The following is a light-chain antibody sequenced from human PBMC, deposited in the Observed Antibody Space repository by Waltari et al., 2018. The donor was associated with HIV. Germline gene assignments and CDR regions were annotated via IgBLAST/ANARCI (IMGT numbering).Light chain of an antibody. CDR1: SSDISYFNS. V-gene: IGLV2-14*01. CDR2: EVT. J-gene: IGLJ3*02. Sequence: QSVLTQPASVSGSPGQPISISCTGASSDISYFNSVSWYQQHTGKAPKLITFEVTNRPLGVSSRLSGSKSGNAAFLTISGLHADDEADYYCSSNTTDNTGVFGGGTKVTVL. CDR3: SSNTTDNTGV.